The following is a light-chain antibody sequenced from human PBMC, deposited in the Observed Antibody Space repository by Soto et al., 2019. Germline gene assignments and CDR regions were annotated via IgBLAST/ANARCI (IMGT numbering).Light chain of an antibody. CDR2: EVS. V-gene: IGLV2-14*01. Sequence: QSVLTQPASVSGSPGQSITISCTGTSSDVGGYNYVSWYQQHPGKAPKLIIYEVSNRPSGVSNRFSGSKSGNTASLTICGLQAEDEADYYCNSYTSKSTGVFGTGTKLTVL. CDR3: NSYTSKSTGV. CDR1: SSDVGGYNY. J-gene: IGLJ1*01.